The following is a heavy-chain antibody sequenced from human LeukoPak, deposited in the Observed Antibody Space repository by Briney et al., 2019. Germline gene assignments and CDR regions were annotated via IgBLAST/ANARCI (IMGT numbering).Heavy chain of an antibody. D-gene: IGHD3-10*01. CDR1: GFTFSSYW. V-gene: IGHV3-74*01. Sequence: GGSLRLSCPASGFTFSSYWMHWVRQAPGKGLVWVSRINSDGSSTSYADSVKGRFTISRDNAKNTLYLQMNSLRAEDTAVYYCASRIPGSGSYYFNWFDPWGQGTLVTVSS. CDR2: INSDGSST. CDR3: ASRIPGSGSYYFNWFDP. J-gene: IGHJ5*02.